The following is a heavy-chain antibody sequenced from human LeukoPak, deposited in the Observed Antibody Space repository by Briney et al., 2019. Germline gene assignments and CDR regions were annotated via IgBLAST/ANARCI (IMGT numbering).Heavy chain of an antibody. Sequence: LAGGSLRLSCAASGFTFSSYAMHWVRQAPGKGLEWVAVISYDGSNKYYADSVKGRFTISRDNSKNTLYLQMNSLRAEDTAVYYCARVSTSVAGDYWGQGTLVTVSS. J-gene: IGHJ4*02. D-gene: IGHD6-19*01. CDR1: GFTFSSYA. V-gene: IGHV3-30-3*01. CDR2: ISYDGSNK. CDR3: ARVSTSVAGDY.